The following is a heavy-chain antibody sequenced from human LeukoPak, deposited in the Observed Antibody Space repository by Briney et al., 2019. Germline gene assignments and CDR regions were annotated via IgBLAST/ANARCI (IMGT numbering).Heavy chain of an antibody. Sequence: ASVKVSCKASGYTFTSYYMHWVRQAPGQRLEWMGWINAGNGNTKYSQKFQGRVTITRDTSASTAYMELSSLRSEDTAVYYCARDFLYGSGSAFDYWGQGTLVTFSS. V-gene: IGHV1-3*01. D-gene: IGHD3-10*01. CDR2: INAGNGNT. J-gene: IGHJ4*02. CDR3: ARDFLYGSGSAFDY. CDR1: GYTFTSYY.